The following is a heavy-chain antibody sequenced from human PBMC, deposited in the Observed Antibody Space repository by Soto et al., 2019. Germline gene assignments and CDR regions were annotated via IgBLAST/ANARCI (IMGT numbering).Heavy chain of an antibody. CDR3: ARDYDFWSGPNWFDP. CDR1: GYTFTSYG. D-gene: IGHD3-3*01. V-gene: IGHV1-18*04. CDR2: ISAYNGNT. Sequence: GASVKVSCKASGYTFTSYGISWVRQAPGQGLEWMGWISAYNGNTNYAQKLQGRVTMTTDTSTSTAYMELRSLRSDDTAVYYCARDYDFWSGPNWFDPWGQGTLVTVSS. J-gene: IGHJ5*02.